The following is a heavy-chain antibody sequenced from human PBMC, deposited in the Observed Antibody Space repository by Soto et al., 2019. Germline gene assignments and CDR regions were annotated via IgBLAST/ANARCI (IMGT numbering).Heavy chain of an antibody. CDR3: ARDCHYHGSESFTPLDY. J-gene: IGHJ4*02. Sequence: PSETLSLTCTVSGVSISSYYWSWIRQPAGKGLEWIGRAYHTGTTDYNPSLKSRVSMSVDTSKNRFSLKLSSVTAADTAVYYCARDCHYHGSESFTPLDYWGQGTLVTVSS. D-gene: IGHD3-10*01. V-gene: IGHV4-4*07. CDR2: AYHTGTT. CDR1: GVSISSYY.